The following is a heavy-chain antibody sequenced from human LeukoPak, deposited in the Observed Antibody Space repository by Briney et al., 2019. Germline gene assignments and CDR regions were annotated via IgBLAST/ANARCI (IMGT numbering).Heavy chain of an antibody. CDR3: AKNRGANYYNYYMDV. V-gene: IGHV3-33*06. CDR1: GFTFSTYA. J-gene: IGHJ6*03. Sequence: PGRSLRLSCAASGFTFSTYAMHWVRQAPGKGLEWVAVIWSDSTNKYYADSVRGRFTISRDNSKNTLYLQMSSLRAEDTAVYFCAKNRGANYYNYYMDVWGKGTTVTVSS. CDR2: IWSDSTNK. D-gene: IGHD4/OR15-4a*01.